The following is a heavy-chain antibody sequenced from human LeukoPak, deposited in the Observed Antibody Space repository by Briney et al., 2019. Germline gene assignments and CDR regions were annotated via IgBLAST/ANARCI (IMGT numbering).Heavy chain of an antibody. D-gene: IGHD2-2*02. CDR2: IIPIFGTA. CDR1: GGTFSSYA. CDR3: ALAPYCSSTSCYRYYYYGMDV. V-gene: IGHV1-69*13. J-gene: IGHJ6*02. Sequence: ASVKVSCKASGGTFSSYAISWVRQAPGQGLEWMGGIIPIFGTANYAQKFQGRVTITADESTSTAYMELSSLRSEDTAVYYCALAPYCSSTSCYRYYYYGMDVWGQGTTVTVSS.